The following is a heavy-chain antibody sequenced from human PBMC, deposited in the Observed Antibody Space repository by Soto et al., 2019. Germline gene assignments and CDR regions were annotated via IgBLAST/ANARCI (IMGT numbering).Heavy chain of an antibody. J-gene: IGHJ4*02. CDR3: ARGGVSTRTFDY. CDR1: GYNFAGYW. D-gene: IGHD3-3*01. Sequence: EALKISSKGSGYNFAGYWIAWVLQMPGKGLELMGIIYPSDSDTRYRPSFQGQVTISADKSISSAYLQWISLRASDTAMYYCARGGVSTRTFDYWGKGTPGTVSS. CDR2: IYPSDSDT. V-gene: IGHV5-51*01.